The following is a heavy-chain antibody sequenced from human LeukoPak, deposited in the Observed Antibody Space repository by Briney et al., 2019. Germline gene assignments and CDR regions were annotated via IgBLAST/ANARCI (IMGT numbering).Heavy chain of an antibody. J-gene: IGHJ6*03. CDR1: GGSISSGSHY. CDR2: INHSGST. CDR3: ARSRDRQGYSYGYSGYYYMDV. Sequence: SETLSLTCTVSGGSISSGSHYWGWIRQPPGKGLEWIGEINHSGSTNYNPSLKSRVTISVDTSKNQFSLKLSSVTAADTAVYYCARSRDRQGYSYGYSGYYYMDVWGKGTTVTISS. V-gene: IGHV4-39*07. D-gene: IGHD5-18*01.